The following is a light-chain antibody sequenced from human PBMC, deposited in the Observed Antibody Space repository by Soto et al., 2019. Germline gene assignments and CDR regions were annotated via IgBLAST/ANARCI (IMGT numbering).Light chain of an antibody. CDR2: GAS. J-gene: IGKJ1*01. V-gene: IGKV3-20*01. CDR1: QSVSSSY. Sequence: EIVLTQSPGTLSLSPGERATLSCRASQSVSSSYLAWYQQKPGQAPRLLIYGASSRTTGIPDRFSGSGSGTDFTLTISRLEPEDFAVYYSQQYGSSWTFGQGTKVDIK. CDR3: QQYGSSWT.